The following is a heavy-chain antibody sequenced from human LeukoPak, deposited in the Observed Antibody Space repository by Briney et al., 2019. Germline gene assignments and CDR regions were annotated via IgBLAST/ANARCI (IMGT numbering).Heavy chain of an antibody. Sequence: PSETLSLTCAVYGGSFSGYYWSWIRQPPGKGLEWIGEINHSGSTNYNPSLKSRVTISVDTSKNQFSLRLSSVTAADTAVYYCARDEPGNGGNCYWGQGTLVTVSS. CDR1: GGSFSGYY. V-gene: IGHV4-34*01. J-gene: IGHJ4*02. CDR2: INHSGST. CDR3: ARDEPGNGGNCY. D-gene: IGHD4-23*01.